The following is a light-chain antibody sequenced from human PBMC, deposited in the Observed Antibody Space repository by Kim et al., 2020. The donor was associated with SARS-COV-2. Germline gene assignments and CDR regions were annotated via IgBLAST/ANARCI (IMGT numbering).Light chain of an antibody. Sequence: DIQMIQSPSSLSASVGDRVTITCRTTQSISSHLNWYQQKPGRAPKLLIYAASTLQGGVPSRFSGSGSETDFTLTISSLQPEDFATYYCQQSYITPFTFGPGTKLDIK. V-gene: IGKV1-39*01. CDR1: QSISSH. CDR2: AAS. CDR3: QQSYITPFT. J-gene: IGKJ3*01.